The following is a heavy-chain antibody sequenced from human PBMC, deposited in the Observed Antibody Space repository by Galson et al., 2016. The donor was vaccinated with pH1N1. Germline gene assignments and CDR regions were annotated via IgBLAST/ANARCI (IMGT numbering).Heavy chain of an antibody. CDR1: GFIFQDYA. V-gene: IGHV3-43*01. J-gene: IGHJ1*01. CDR2: IMWDSKGV. CDR3: AKDLGYRAAYFGFVQN. Sequence: SLRLSCAGTGFIFQDYAMHWVRQVPGKRPEWVALIMWDSKGVHYLDSVKGRFTVSRDNRRNSLFLEMKSLRSEDSGLYYCAKDLGYRAAYFGFVQNWGQGTLVAVSS. D-gene: IGHD6-13*01.